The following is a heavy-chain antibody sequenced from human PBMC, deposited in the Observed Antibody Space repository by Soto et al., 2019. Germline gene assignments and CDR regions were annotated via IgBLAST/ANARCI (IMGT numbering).Heavy chain of an antibody. V-gene: IGHV3-9*01. J-gene: IGHJ4*02. CDR2: ISWNSGNI. CDR1: GVTFDDYA. CDR3: VTSKGGYSYYTPFDY. D-gene: IGHD5-18*01. Sequence: GGRLRLACAACGVTFDDYAMYWVRQVLGKGLEWVSSISWNSGNIGYADSVKGRFTTSRDNAENSLYLQMNSLRPEDTALYYCVTSKGGYSYYTPFDYWGQGTLVTVSS.